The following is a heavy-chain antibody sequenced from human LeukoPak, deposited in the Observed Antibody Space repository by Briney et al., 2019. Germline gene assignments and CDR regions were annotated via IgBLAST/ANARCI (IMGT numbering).Heavy chain of an antibody. CDR1: GGSITSGGYY. Sequence: TLSLTCTVSGGSITSGGYYWSWIRQHPGKGLEWIGYIYYSGTTYYNPSPQSRVTISIDTSKNPFSLKLSSVTAADTAVYYCPRGVLHWFDPWGQGTLVTVSS. CDR2: IYYSGTT. V-gene: IGHV4-31*03. CDR3: PRGVLHWFDP. J-gene: IGHJ5*02.